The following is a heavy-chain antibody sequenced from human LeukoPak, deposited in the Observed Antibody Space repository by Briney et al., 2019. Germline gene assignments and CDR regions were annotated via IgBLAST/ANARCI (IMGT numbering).Heavy chain of an antibody. CDR3: VRAGYDY. CDR1: GFTFSTYW. J-gene: IGHJ4*02. Sequence: GGSLRLSCAASGFTFSTYWMSWVRQAPGKGLEWVSTISAIGSSTYYADSVKGRFTISRDDSKNTLYLQMNSLRVEDTAVYYCVRAGYDYWGQGTLVTVSS. V-gene: IGHV3-23*01. CDR2: ISAIGSST. D-gene: IGHD5-12*01.